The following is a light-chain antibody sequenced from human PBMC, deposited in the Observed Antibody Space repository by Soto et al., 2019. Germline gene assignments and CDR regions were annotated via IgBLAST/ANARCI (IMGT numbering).Light chain of an antibody. Sequence: ETVLTQSPATLSLSPGERATLSCRASQNIRDYLIWYQQKPGQAPRLLIYDASSRATGVPARFSGSGFGTDFTLTINKLEPEDFAVYYCQQRGNWPLTFGGGTKVEI. J-gene: IGKJ4*01. V-gene: IGKV3-11*01. CDR2: DAS. CDR3: QQRGNWPLT. CDR1: QNIRDY.